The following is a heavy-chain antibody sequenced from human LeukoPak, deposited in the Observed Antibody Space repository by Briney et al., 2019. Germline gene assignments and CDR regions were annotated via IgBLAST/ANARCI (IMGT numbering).Heavy chain of an antibody. J-gene: IGHJ5*02. CDR2: IYYSGST. CDR1: GGSISSSSYY. V-gene: IGHV4-39*02. CDR3: ARDRGITTARGVPSWFDP. D-gene: IGHD3-10*01. Sequence: SETLSLTCTVSGGSISSSSYYWGWIRQPPGKGLEWIGSIYYSGSTYYNPSLKSRVTISVDTSKNQFSLKLSSVTAADTAVYYCARDRGITTARGVPSWFDPWGQGTLVTVSS.